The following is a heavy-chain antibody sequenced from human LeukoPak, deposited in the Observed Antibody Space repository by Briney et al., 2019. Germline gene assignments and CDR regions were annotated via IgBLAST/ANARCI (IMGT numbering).Heavy chain of an antibody. CDR3: AGRKTYYDFWFMDV. CDR1: GGSISSGDYY. Sequence: SQTLSLTCTVSGGSISSGDYYWSWIRQPPGKGLEWIGYIYYSGSTYYNPSLKSRVTISVDTSKNQFSLKLSSVTAADTAVYYCAGRKTYYDFWFMDVWGQGTTVTVSS. V-gene: IGHV4-30-4*01. D-gene: IGHD3-3*01. J-gene: IGHJ6*02. CDR2: IYYSGST.